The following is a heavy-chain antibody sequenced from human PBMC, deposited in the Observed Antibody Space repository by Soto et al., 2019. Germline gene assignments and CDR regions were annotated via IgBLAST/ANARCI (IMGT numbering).Heavy chain of an antibody. CDR2: INHSGST. Sequence: QVQLQQWGAGLLKPSETLSLTCAVYGGSFSGYYWSWIRQPPGKGLEWIGEINHSGSTNYNPSLKSRVTISVDTSKNQFSLKLSSVTAADTAVYYCARLTGYSYGSRYYYYYNGMDVWGQGTTVTVSS. CDR1: GGSFSGYY. J-gene: IGHJ6*02. CDR3: ARLTGYSYGSRYYYYYNGMDV. V-gene: IGHV4-34*01. D-gene: IGHD5-18*01.